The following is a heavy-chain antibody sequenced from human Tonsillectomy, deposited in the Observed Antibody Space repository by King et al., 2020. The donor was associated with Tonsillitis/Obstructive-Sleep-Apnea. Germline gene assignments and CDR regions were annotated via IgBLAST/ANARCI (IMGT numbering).Heavy chain of an antibody. CDR2: ISAYNGIT. CDR1: GYTFNNYG. J-gene: IGHJ4*02. CDR3: ASGTYDYGDLVY. D-gene: IGHD4-17*01. Sequence: QLVQSGAEVKKPGASVQVSCKASGYTFNNYGVTWVRQAPGQGLEWMGWISAYNGITHYAQTIRVRVTMTTDTATSTVSFELRRLRSDDTAVYYCASGTYDYGDLVYWGQGALVTVSS. V-gene: IGHV1-18*01.